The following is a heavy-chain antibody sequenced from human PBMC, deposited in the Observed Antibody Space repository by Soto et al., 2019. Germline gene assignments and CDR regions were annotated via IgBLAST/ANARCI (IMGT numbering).Heavy chain of an antibody. CDR2: IWYDGSNK. CDR3: ARVLSGSYAGDY. V-gene: IGHV3-33*01. D-gene: IGHD1-26*01. J-gene: IGHJ4*02. Sequence: QVQLVESGGGVVQPGRSLRLSCAASGFTFSSYGMHWVRQAPGKGLEWVAVIWYDGSNKYYADSVKGRFTISRDNSKNTLYLQMNSLRAEDTAVYYCARVLSGSYAGDYWDQGTLVTVSS. CDR1: GFTFSSYG.